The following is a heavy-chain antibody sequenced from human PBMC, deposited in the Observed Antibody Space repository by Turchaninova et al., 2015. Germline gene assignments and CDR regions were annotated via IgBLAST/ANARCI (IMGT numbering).Heavy chain of an antibody. Sequence: EVLLVESGGGLVYPGGSLRLSCAASGLIFSDQSMDWVRVAPGTGMEGVGGDKNKSQSNHRDYTASVRVRFTISRDDAQNSLSLQMHSLKPDDTAVYYCATVKTDSSGWYHIDYWGQGTLVTVSS. J-gene: IGHJ4*02. V-gene: IGHV3-72*01. CDR2: DKNKSQSNHR. CDR1: GLIFSDQS. CDR3: ATVKTDSSGWYHIDY. D-gene: IGHD6-19*01.